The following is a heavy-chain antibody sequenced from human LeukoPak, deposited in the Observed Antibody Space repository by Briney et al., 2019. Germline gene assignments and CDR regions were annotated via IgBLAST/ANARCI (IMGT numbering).Heavy chain of an antibody. V-gene: IGHV3-74*01. Sequence: GGSLRLSCVASGFTFSSYWLHWVRQAPGKGLVWISRINNDGTYATYAESVKGRFTISRDNAKNTLFLQMNSLRAEDTAVYYCARINYEGDSWGQGTLVTVSS. CDR3: ARINYEGDS. D-gene: IGHD3-16*01. CDR1: GFTFSSYW. J-gene: IGHJ4*02. CDR2: INNDGTYA.